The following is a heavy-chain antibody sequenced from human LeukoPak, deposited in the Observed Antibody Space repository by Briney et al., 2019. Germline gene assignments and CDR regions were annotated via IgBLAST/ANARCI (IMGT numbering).Heavy chain of an antibody. CDR2: IYHSGST. J-gene: IGHJ3*02. CDR3: AAPITMVRGAYDAFDI. V-gene: IGHV4-30-2*01. D-gene: IGHD3-10*01. Sequence: PSQTLSLTCTVSGRSISSGGYYGSWIRQPPRKGREWIWYIYHSGSTYYNPSLKSRVIISVDRSKNQFSLKLSSVTAADTAVYYCAAPITMVRGAYDAFDIWGQGTMVTVSS. CDR1: GRSISSGGYY.